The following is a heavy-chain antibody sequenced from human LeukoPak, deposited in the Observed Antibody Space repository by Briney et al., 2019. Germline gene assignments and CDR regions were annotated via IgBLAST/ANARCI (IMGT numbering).Heavy chain of an antibody. Sequence: GGSLRLSCAASGFTFDEYGMTWVRQAPGKGLEWVSGITRNGATAGYADSVKGRFTISRDNAKNSLYLQMNSLRVEDTALHFCARGGSFNNYWGQGTLVTVSA. CDR1: GFTFDEYG. J-gene: IGHJ4*02. CDR2: ITRNGATA. V-gene: IGHV3-20*04. CDR3: ARGGSFNNY. D-gene: IGHD3-10*01.